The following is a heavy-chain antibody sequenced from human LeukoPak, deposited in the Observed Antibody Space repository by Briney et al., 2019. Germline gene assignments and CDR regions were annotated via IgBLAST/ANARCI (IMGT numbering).Heavy chain of an antibody. Sequence: SETLSLTCTVSGGSISSGGYYWSWIRQPPGKGLEWIGEINHSGSTNYNPSLKSRLTISVDTSKNQFSLKLTSVTAADTAVYYCARGGMVRGFGLLKRLSYFDFWGQGTLVTVSS. J-gene: IGHJ4*02. CDR1: GGSISSGGYY. CDR2: INHSGST. D-gene: IGHD3-10*01. CDR3: ARGGMVRGFGLLKRLSYFDF. V-gene: IGHV4-39*07.